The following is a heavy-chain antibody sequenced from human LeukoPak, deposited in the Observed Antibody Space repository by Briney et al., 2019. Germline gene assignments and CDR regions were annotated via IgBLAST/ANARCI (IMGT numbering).Heavy chain of an antibody. CDR2: ISSSGSTT. D-gene: IGHD3-22*01. Sequence: GSLRLSCAASGFTFSSYEMNWVRQAPGKGLEWVSYISSSGSTTYYADSVKGRFTISRDNSKNTLYLRINSLRAEDTAIYYCAKTYYYDSSGYPDPYYYYMDVWGKGTTVTISS. CDR1: GFTFSSYE. J-gene: IGHJ6*03. CDR3: AKTYYYDSSGYPDPYYYYMDV. V-gene: IGHV3-48*03.